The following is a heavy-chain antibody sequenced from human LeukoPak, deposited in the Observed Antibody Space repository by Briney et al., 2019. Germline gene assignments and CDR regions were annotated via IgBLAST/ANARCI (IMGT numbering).Heavy chain of an antibody. D-gene: IGHD1-14*01. CDR3: TRLPRETAGDY. V-gene: IGHV3-7*03. CDR2: IHPDSSDK. Sequence: GGSLRLSCAASGFTFRHSWLSWIRQTPGKGLEWVANIHPDSSDKFYVDSMEGRFTISRDTTTNSLYLQIDKARDNDTGLYYFTRLPRETAGDYWGQGVPVIVSS. J-gene: IGHJ4*02. CDR1: GFTFRHSW.